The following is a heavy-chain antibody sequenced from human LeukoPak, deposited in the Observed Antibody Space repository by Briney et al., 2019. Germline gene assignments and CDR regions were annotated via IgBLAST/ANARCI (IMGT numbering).Heavy chain of an antibody. CDR1: SGSISSYY. Sequence: SVTLTLTCTVSSGSISSYYWNWIRQPPWKGLEWIEFIYYSGSTNYNPSLKSRVTISVDTSKNQFSLKLSSVSAADTAVYYCARGWDGIAVAGQKYFQHWGQGTLVTVSS. J-gene: IGHJ1*01. CDR2: IYYSGST. V-gene: IGHV4-59*12. D-gene: IGHD6-19*01. CDR3: ARGWDGIAVAGQKYFQH.